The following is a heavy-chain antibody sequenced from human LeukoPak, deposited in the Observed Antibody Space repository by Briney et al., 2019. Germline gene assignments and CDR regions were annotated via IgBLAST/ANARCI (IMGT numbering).Heavy chain of an antibody. D-gene: IGHD4-23*01. Sequence: ETLSLTCAVYGGSFSGYYWSWIRQPPGKGLEWIGEINHSGSTNYNPSLKSRVTISVDTSKNQFSLKLSSVTAADTAVYYCARGPGLSPIDYGGNTAAFDIWGQGTMVTVSS. CDR2: INHSGST. V-gene: IGHV4-34*01. CDR3: ARGPGLSPIDYGGNTAAFDI. J-gene: IGHJ3*02. CDR1: GGSFSGYY.